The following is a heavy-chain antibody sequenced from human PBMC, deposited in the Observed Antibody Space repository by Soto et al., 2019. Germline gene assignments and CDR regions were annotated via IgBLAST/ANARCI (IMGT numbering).Heavy chain of an antibody. CDR3: AKTLVGGGALDI. Sequence: EVQLVQSGAEVKKPGESLKISCKGSGYSFGNFWIAWVRQMPGKGLEWMGIVYPDDSDIRYSPSFQGQVTISADKSVSTAYLHLSTLRASDTAIYYCAKTLVGGGALDIWGLGTVVTVSS. J-gene: IGHJ3*02. CDR1: GYSFGNFW. CDR2: VYPDDSDI. V-gene: IGHV5-51*01. D-gene: IGHD1-26*01.